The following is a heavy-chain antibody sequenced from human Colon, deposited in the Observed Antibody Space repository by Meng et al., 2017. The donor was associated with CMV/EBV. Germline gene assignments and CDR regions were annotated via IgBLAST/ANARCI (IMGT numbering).Heavy chain of an antibody. D-gene: IGHD5-12*01. V-gene: IGHV4-4*07. J-gene: IGHJ4*02. CDR3: VGGGYSGTQTGGVQEY. CDR2: ISTNSNT. Sequence: GRGTPAGPHALPCNGAGGPHINYVWGWLRQPAGAGLAWLGRISTNSNTDYNPSLNRRATIWLDTSNNQFSLKLTSVTAEDTAVYYWVGGGYSGTQTGGVQEYWGQGTLVTVSS. CDR1: GGPHINYV.